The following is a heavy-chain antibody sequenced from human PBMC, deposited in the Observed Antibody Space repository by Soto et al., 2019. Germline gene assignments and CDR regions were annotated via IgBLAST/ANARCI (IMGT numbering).Heavy chain of an antibody. D-gene: IGHD2-2*01. J-gene: IGHJ6*02. V-gene: IGHV1-69*01. CDR3: ARSQGSSTSLEIYYCYYYGMDV. CDR2: IIPIPGTA. CDR1: GGTFSSYA. Sequence: QVQLVQSGAEVKKPGSSVKVSCKASGGTFSSYAISWVRQAPGQGLEWMGGIIPIPGTANYARKFQGRVTITADESTSTAYIELSSRRSEDTAVYYCARSQGSSTSLEIYYCYYYGMDVWGQGTTVTVSS.